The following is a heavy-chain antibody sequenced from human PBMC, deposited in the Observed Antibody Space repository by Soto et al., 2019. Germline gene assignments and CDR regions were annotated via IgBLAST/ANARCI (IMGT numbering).Heavy chain of an antibody. J-gene: IGHJ6*02. D-gene: IGHD3-3*01. Sequence: ASVKVSCKASGYTFTRSGISWVRQAPGQGLEWLGWINPDNGNTNYAQHLQGRVSLTTDTSTSTAYMDLRSLRSDDTAVYYCARDRGITTFGVYSMYYYSMDVWG. CDR3: ARDRGITTFGVYSMYYYSMDV. CDR1: GYTFTRSG. CDR2: INPDNGNT. V-gene: IGHV1-18*01.